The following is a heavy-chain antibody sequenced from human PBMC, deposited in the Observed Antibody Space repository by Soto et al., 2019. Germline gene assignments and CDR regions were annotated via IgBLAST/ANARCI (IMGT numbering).Heavy chain of an antibody. J-gene: IGHJ6*02. Sequence: QVQMVESGGGVVQPGRSPRLSCAASRLTLSNYVMHWVRQAPGKGLEWVAGISYDGRNTYYADSVTGLFSISRDNANNTLFLQMHSLRPEDTAVYYCAGGDYYYALDVWGQGTTVTVSS. CDR1: RLTLSNYV. V-gene: IGHV3-30*04. CDR3: AGGDYYYALDV. CDR2: ISYDGRNT.